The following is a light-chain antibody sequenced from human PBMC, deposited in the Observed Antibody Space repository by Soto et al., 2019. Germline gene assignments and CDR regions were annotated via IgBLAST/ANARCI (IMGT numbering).Light chain of an antibody. J-gene: IGKJ1*01. CDR2: GAS. CDR3: QQYDKWPQT. CDR1: QSVSIN. Sequence: EIVMTQSPASLSVSPRETATLSCRASQSVSINLAWYQQKLGRAPRLLIYGASTRATGIPARFSGSGSGTEFTLTISSLQSEDFAVYHCQQYDKWPQTFGQGTKVDIK. V-gene: IGKV3-15*01.